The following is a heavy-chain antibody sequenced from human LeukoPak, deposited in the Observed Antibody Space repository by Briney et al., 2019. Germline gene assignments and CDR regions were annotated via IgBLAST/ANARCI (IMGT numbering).Heavy chain of an antibody. CDR3: AKAAYFYGSGSYYNDY. J-gene: IGHJ4*02. D-gene: IGHD3-10*01. V-gene: IGHV3-23*01. CDR2: ISTSADTI. CDR1: GFTFSSYA. Sequence: GGSLRLSFAASGFTFSSYAMNWVRQAPGKGLEWVSVISTSADTIYYADAVKGRFTISRDNSKNTVYLQMNSLRAEDTAVYFCAKAAYFYGSGSYYNDYWGQGTLVTVSS.